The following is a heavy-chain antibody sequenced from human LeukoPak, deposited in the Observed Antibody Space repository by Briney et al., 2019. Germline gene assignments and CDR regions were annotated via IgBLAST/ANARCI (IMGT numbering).Heavy chain of an antibody. Sequence: PSETLSLTCTVSGGSISSGGYYWSWIRQPPGKGLEWIGYIYHGGSTYYNPSLKSRVTISVDRSKNQFSLKLSSVTAADTAVYYCARRSARVPCYFDYWGQGTLVTVSS. D-gene: IGHD6-6*01. CDR1: GGSISSGGYY. V-gene: IGHV4-30-2*02. CDR2: IYHGGST. CDR3: ARRSARVPCYFDY. J-gene: IGHJ4*02.